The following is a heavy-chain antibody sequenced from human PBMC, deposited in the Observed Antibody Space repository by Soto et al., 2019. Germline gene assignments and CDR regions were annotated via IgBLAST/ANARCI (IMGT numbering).Heavy chain of an antibody. V-gene: IGHV1-69*02. J-gene: IGHJ6*02. CDR3: AGSSPHGSYYYYCGMDV. Sequence: QVQLVQSGAEVKKPGSSVKVSCKASGGTFSSYTISWVRQAPGQGLEWMGRIIPILGIANYAQTFHGRVTITADKSTSTAYMELSSLRSGDTAGYYCAGSSPHGSYYYYCGMDVWGQGTTVTVSS. CDR1: GGTFSSYT. CDR2: IIPILGIA. D-gene: IGHD1-26*01.